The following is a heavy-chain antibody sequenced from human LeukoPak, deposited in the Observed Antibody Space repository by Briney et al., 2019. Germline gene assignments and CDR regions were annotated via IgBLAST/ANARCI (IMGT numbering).Heavy chain of an antibody. Sequence: ASVKVSCKASGYTFTSYGISWVRQAPGQGPEWMGWISAYNGNTNYAQKLQGRVTMTTDTSTSTAYMELRNLRSDDTAVYYCARDQSNWNHNWFDPWGQGTLVTVSS. V-gene: IGHV1-18*01. CDR1: GYTFTSYG. D-gene: IGHD1-20*01. J-gene: IGHJ5*02. CDR3: ARDQSNWNHNWFDP. CDR2: ISAYNGNT.